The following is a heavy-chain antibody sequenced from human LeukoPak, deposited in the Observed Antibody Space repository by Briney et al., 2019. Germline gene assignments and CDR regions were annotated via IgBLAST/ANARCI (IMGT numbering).Heavy chain of an antibody. D-gene: IGHD3-10*01. CDR1: GVSISSYY. CDR3: ARVPSMVRGVMSRGLFDY. CDR2: IHTSGST. V-gene: IGHV4-4*07. J-gene: IGHJ4*02. Sequence: SETLSLTCTVSGVSISSYYWNWSRQPAGKGLEWIGRIHTSGSTNYNPSVKSRVTMSIDTSKNQFSLKLSSVTAADTAVYYCARVPSMVRGVMSRGLFDYWGQGTLVTVSS.